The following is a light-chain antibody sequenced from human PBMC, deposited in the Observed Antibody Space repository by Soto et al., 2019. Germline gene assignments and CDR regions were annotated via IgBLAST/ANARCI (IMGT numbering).Light chain of an antibody. J-gene: IGLJ2*01. CDR3: ATWDDSLSAVV. CDR2: SND. V-gene: IGLV1-47*02. Sequence: QSVLTQPPSASGTPGQRVIISCSGSRSNIGSNYVYWHQQLPGSAPKVLIYSNDQRPSGVPDRFSASKSATSASLAISGLRSEDEADYYCATWDDSLSAVVFGGGTKLTVL. CDR1: RSNIGSNY.